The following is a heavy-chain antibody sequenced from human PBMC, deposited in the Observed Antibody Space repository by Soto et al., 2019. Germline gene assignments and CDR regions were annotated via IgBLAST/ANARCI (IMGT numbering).Heavy chain of an antibody. CDR1: GFSFRSNW. D-gene: IGHD3-16*01. V-gene: IGHV3-7*03. CDR3: VKDVLPGGADY. J-gene: IGHJ4*02. Sequence: PGGSLRLSCAASGFSFRSNWMSWVRQAPGKGLEWVANIKEDGSEEYYVDSVKGRFTISRDNAKNSLYLQMNSLRPEDTAVYYCVKDVLPGGADYWGPGTLVTVSS. CDR2: IKEDGSEE.